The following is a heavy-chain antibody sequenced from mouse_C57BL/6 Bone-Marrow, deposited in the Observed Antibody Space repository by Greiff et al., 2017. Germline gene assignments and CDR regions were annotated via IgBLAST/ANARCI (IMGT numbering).Heavy chain of an antibody. J-gene: IGHJ3*01. CDR2: ISSGGSYT. Sequence: EVHLVESGGDLVKPGGSLKLSCAASGFTFSSYGMSWVRQTPDKRLEWVATISSGGSYTYYPDSVKGRFTISRDNAKNTLYLQMSSLKSEDTAMYYCAIRLVAYWGQGTLVTVSA. V-gene: IGHV5-6*01. CDR3: AIRLVAY. CDR1: GFTFSSYG.